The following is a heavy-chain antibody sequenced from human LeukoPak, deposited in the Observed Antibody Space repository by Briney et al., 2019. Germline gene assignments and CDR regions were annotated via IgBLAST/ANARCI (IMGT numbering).Heavy chain of an antibody. CDR1: GGSISSGSYY. CDR2: IYTSGST. D-gene: IGHD2-21*01. Sequence: SQTLSLTCTVSGGSISSGSYYWSWIRQPAGKGLEWIGRIYTSGSTNYNPSLKSRVTISVDTSKNQFSLKLSSVTAADTAVYYCARHDPVVVVIAKGERRAFDIWGQGTMVTVSS. J-gene: IGHJ3*02. CDR3: ARHDPVVVVIAKGERRAFDI. V-gene: IGHV4-61*02.